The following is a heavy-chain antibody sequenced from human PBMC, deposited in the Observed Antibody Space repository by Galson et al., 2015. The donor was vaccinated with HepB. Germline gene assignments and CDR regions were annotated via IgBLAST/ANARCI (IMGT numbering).Heavy chain of an antibody. CDR3: AKTSHMYYDTSGFAY. CDR2: ISWNSGSM. Sequence: SLRLSCAASGFTFHEYAMHWVRQAPGKGLEWVSGISWNSGSMGYAHSVKGRFTISRDNAKSSLYLQVNSLRAEDTALYYCAKTSHMYYDTSGFAYWGQGTLVTVSS. V-gene: IGHV3-9*01. J-gene: IGHJ4*02. CDR1: GFTFHEYA. D-gene: IGHD3-22*01.